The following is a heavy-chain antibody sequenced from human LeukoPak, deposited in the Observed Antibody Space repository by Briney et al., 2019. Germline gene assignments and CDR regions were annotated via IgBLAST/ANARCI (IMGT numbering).Heavy chain of an antibody. Sequence: PGGSLRLSCAASGFTFSSYSMNWVRQAPGKGLEWVSSISSSSSYIYYADSVKDRFTISRDNAKNSLYLQMNSLRAEDTAVYYCARDGIGLWFGELAGNFDYRGQGTLVTVPS. J-gene: IGHJ4*02. CDR2: ISSSSSYI. CDR3: ARDGIGLWFGELAGNFDY. V-gene: IGHV3-21*01. CDR1: GFTFSSYS. D-gene: IGHD3-10*01.